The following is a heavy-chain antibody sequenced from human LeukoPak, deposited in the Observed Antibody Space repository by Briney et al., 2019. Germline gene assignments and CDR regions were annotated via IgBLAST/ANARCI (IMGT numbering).Heavy chain of an antibody. D-gene: IGHD1-26*01. CDR2: ISYDGSNK. J-gene: IGHJ4*02. CDR3: AKELGTLFDY. CDR1: GFTFSSYG. V-gene: IGHV3-30*18. Sequence: GRSLRLSCAASGFTFSSYGMHWVRQAPGKGLGWVAVISYDGSNKYYADSVKGRFTISRDNSKNTLYLQMNSLRAEDTAVYYCAKELGTLFDYWGQGTLVTVSS.